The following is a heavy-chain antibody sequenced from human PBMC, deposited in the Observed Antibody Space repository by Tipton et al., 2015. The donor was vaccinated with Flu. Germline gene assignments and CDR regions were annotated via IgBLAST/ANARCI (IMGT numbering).Heavy chain of an antibody. D-gene: IGHD5-24*01. CDR1: GGSISNYY. J-gene: IGHJ4*02. Sequence: LRLSCTVSGGSISNYYWSWIRQPPGKGLEWIGNIFYSGNAHYSPSLKSRVTISVDTSNNHFSLKLSSATAADTAVYYCARQQTHGGSWYFFDYWGQGSLVTVTS. CDR2: IFYSGNA. V-gene: IGHV4-59*08. CDR3: ARQQTHGGSWYFFDY.